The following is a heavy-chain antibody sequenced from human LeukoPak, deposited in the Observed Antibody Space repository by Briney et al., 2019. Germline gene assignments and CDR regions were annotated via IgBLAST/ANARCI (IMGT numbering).Heavy chain of an antibody. Sequence: VASVKVSCKASGYTFTAYYMHWVRQAPGQGLEWMGWINPDSGGTNYAQKFQGRVTMTRDTSINTAYMELSRLSSDDTAVYYCARLPSQTIVAARSSDNWFDPWGQGTLVTVSS. CDR3: ARLPSQTIVAARSSDNWFDP. CDR1: GYTFTAYY. D-gene: IGHD6-6*01. J-gene: IGHJ5*02. CDR2: INPDSGGT. V-gene: IGHV1-2*02.